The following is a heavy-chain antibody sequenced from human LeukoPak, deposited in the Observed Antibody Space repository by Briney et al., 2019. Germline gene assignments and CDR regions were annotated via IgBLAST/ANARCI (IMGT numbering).Heavy chain of an antibody. V-gene: IGHV3-66*01. Sequence: VRXXXGXXLEWVSILHSGVGTYYADSVKGRFTVSRDNSKNTLYLQMNSLRAEDTAVYYCASSSKYATFDYWGQGTLVTVSS. D-gene: IGHD2-2*01. CDR3: ASSSKYATFDY. CDR2: LHSGVGT. J-gene: IGHJ4*02.